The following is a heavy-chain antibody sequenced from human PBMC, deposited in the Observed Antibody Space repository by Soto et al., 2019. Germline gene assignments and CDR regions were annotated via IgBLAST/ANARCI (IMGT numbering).Heavy chain of an antibody. J-gene: IGHJ4*02. CDR2: INHSGST. D-gene: IGHD3-10*01. Sequence: QVQLQQWGAGLLKPSETLSLTGAVYGGSFSGYYWSWIRQPPGKGLEWIGEINHSGSTNYNPSLKSRVTISVDTSKNQFSLKLSSVTAADTAVYYCAKTFGATTPYYWGQGTLVTVSS. CDR1: GGSFSGYY. V-gene: IGHV4-34*01. CDR3: AKTFGATTPYY.